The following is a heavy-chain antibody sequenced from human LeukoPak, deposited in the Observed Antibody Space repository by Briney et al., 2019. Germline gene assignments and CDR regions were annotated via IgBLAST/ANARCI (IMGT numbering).Heavy chain of an antibody. Sequence: GGSLRLSCAASGFTSSSYAMHWVRQAPGKGLEWVADISYDGSNKYYADSVKGRFTISRDNSRNKVHLQMNSLRAEDTAIYYCAKDDSATGYNFDNWGQGTLVTVSS. CDR1: GFTSSSYA. CDR2: ISYDGSNK. J-gene: IGHJ4*02. D-gene: IGHD5-18*01. V-gene: IGHV3-30-3*02. CDR3: AKDDSATGYNFDN.